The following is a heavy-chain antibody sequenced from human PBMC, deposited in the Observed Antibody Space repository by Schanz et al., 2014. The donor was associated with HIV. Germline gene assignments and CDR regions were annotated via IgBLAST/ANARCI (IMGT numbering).Heavy chain of an antibody. CDR2: IIPIFGTT. D-gene: IGHD6-6*01. CDR1: GGTFYSYA. Sequence: QVQLVQSGAEVKKPGSSMKVSCKASGGTFYSYAISWVRQAPGQGLEWMGGIIPIFGTTNYAQKFQGRVTITADESTSTAYMELSSLRSDDTAMYYCARGLKDSSSSEAFHIWGQGTMVTVSS. V-gene: IGHV1-69*01. CDR3: ARGLKDSSSSEAFHI. J-gene: IGHJ3*02.